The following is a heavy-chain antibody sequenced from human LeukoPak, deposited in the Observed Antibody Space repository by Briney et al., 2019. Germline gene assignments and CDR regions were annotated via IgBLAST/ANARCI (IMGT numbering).Heavy chain of an antibody. CDR2: INHSGRT. V-gene: IGHV4-34*01. CDR1: GGSFSDYF. Sequence: SETLSLTCAVYGGSFSDYFWGWIRQPPGKGLEWIGEINHSGRTYYNPSLKSRVTISVDTSKNQFSLNLSSVTAADAAVYYCARDVVVVPAAIHYGMDVWGQGTTVTVSS. J-gene: IGHJ6*02. CDR3: ARDVVVVPAAIHYGMDV. D-gene: IGHD2-2*01.